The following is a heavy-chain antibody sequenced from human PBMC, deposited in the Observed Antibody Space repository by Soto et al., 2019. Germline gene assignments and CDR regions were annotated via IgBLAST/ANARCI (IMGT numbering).Heavy chain of an antibody. D-gene: IGHD3-22*01. Sequence: EVQLVESGGGLIQPGGSLRLSCAASGFTVSSNYMSWVRQAPGKGLEWVSAISGSGGSTYYADSVKGRFTISRDNSKNTLYLQMNSLRAEDTAVYYCAKDCRPSPRITMIVVVHPFDYWGQGTLVTVSS. J-gene: IGHJ4*02. CDR2: ISGSGGST. V-gene: IGHV3-23*04. CDR3: AKDCRPSPRITMIVVVHPFDY. CDR1: GFTVSSNY.